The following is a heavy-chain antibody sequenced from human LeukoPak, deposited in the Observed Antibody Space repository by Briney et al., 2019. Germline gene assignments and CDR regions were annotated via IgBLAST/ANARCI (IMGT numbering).Heavy chain of an antibody. V-gene: IGHV4-4*07. D-gene: IGHD1-26*01. J-gene: IGHJ4*02. CDR1: GVSNTNYY. Sequence: PSETLSLTCTVSGVSNTNYYWAWIRQPAGKGLEWIGRMYISGSTNYNPSLKSRVSISIDKTKNQFSLKLRSVTAADTAIYYCARDYLVGAPLDSWGQGTLVTVSS. CDR3: ARDYLVGAPLDS. CDR2: MYISGST.